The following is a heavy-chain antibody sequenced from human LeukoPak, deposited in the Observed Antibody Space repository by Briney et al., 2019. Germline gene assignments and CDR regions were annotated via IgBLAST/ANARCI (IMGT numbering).Heavy chain of an antibody. Sequence: SETLSLTCTVSGGSISSSSYYWGWIRQPPGKGLEWIGYIYHSGSTYYNPSLKSRVTISVDTSKNQFSLKLSSVTAADTAVYYCARVPRGTAMVDAFDIWGQGTMVTVSS. J-gene: IGHJ3*02. V-gene: IGHV4-30-4*08. D-gene: IGHD5-18*01. CDR3: ARVPRGTAMVDAFDI. CDR2: IYHSGST. CDR1: GGSISSSSYY.